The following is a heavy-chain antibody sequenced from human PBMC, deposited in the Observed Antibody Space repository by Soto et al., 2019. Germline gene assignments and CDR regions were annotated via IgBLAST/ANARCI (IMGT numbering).Heavy chain of an antibody. CDR1: GFTFDDYA. J-gene: IGHJ4*02. Sequence: EVQLVESGGGLVQPGRSLRLSCAASGFTFDDYAMHWVRQAPGKGLEWVSGISWNSGSIGYADSVKGRFTISRDNAKNSLYLQMNSLRAEDTALYYFAKEYSNYVGGNFDYWGQGTLVTVSS. CDR3: AKEYSNYVGGNFDY. CDR2: ISWNSGSI. D-gene: IGHD4-4*01. V-gene: IGHV3-9*01.